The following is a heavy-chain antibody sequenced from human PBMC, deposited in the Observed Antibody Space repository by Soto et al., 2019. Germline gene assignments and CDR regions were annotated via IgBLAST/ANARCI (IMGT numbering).Heavy chain of an antibody. J-gene: IGHJ4*02. Sequence: GASVKVSCKASGGTFSSYAISWVRQAPGQGLEWMGGIIPIFGTANYAQKFQGRVTITADESTSTAYMELSSLKTEDTAVYYCTRDIRMVRGVPTYDYGGQGTLVTVSS. V-gene: IGHV1-69*13. D-gene: IGHD3-10*01. CDR2: IIPIFGTA. CDR1: GGTFSSYA. CDR3: TRDIRMVRGVPTYDY.